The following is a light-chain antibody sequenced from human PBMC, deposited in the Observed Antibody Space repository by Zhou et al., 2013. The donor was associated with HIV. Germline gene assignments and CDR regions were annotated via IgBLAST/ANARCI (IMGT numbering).Light chain of an antibody. J-gene: IGKJ4*01. V-gene: IGKV2-29*03. CDR1: QSLLSSDGNTY. CDR3: MQAIRLLT. CDR2: EVS. Sequence: PASISCKSSQSLLSSDGNTYLYWYLQKPGQSPQLLIYEVSRRLSGVPDRFSGSGSGTDFTLKISRVEAEDVGVYYCMQAIRLLTFGGGTKVEIK.